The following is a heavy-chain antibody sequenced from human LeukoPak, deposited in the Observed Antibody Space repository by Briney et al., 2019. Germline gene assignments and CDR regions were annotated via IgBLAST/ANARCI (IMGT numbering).Heavy chain of an antibody. V-gene: IGHV3-23*01. J-gene: IGHJ4*02. Sequence: GGSLRLSCAASGFTFSSYAMSRVRQAPGKGLEWVSAISGSGGSTYYADSVKGRFTISRDNSKNTLYLQMNSLRAEDTAVYYCAKDLGYCSSTSCYGDDYWGQGTLVTVSS. CDR1: GFTFSSYA. D-gene: IGHD2-2*01. CDR2: ISGSGGST. CDR3: AKDLGYCSSTSCYGDDY.